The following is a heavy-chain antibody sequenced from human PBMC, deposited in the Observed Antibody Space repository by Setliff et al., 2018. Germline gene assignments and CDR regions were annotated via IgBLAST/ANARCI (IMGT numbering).Heavy chain of an antibody. Sequence: TSETLSLTCTVSGGSITSHSYYWAWIRQPPGKGLEWTGSIYYNGDTNYNPSLKSRVAMSVDTSKNQFSLKVRSATAADTAVYYCARVRLIQGYYEFDYWGQGTLVTVSS. CDR2: IYYNGDT. J-gene: IGHJ4*02. CDR1: GGSITSHSYY. CDR3: ARVRLIQGYYEFDY. V-gene: IGHV4-39*07. D-gene: IGHD3-16*01.